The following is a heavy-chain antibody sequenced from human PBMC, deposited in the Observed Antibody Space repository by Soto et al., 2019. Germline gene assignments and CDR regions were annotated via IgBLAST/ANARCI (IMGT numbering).Heavy chain of an antibody. D-gene: IGHD6-13*01. V-gene: IGHV5-51*01. Sequence: GESLKISCKGSGYSFTSHWIGWVRQMPWKGLEWMGIIYPGDSDTKYSPSFQGQVTISVDKSISTAYLQWSSLKASDTAMYYCARQGSSWYYEYGMDVWGQGTTVTVSS. CDR2: IYPGDSDT. CDR3: ARQGSSWYYEYGMDV. CDR1: GYSFTSHW. J-gene: IGHJ6*02.